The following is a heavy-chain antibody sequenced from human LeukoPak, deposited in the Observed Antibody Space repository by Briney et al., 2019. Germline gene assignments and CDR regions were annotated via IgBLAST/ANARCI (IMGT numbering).Heavy chain of an antibody. J-gene: IGHJ3*02. CDR2: INPSGGST. CDR1: GYTFTSYY. V-gene: IGHV1-46*01. D-gene: IGHD3-10*01. Sequence: ASVKVSCKASGYTFTSYYMHWVRQAPGQGLEGMGIINPSGGSTSYAQKFQGRVTMTRDTSTSTVYMELSSLRSEGTAVYYCARDRRDYYGSGDAFDIWGQGTMVTVSS. CDR3: ARDRRDYYGSGDAFDI.